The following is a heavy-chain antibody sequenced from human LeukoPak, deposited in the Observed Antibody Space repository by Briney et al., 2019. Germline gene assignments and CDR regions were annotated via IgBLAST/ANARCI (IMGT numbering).Heavy chain of an antibody. J-gene: IGHJ4*02. CDR1: GFTFRSYA. V-gene: IGHV3-23*01. CDR2: ISGSGGST. Sequence: GGSLRLSCAASGFTFRSYAMNWVRQAPGKWLEWVSAISGSGGSTYYADSVKGRFTISRDNSKNTLYLQMNSLRAEETAVYYCAKPPLYDSSGYYYEYWGQGTLVTASS. D-gene: IGHD3-22*01. CDR3: AKPPLYDSSGYYYEY.